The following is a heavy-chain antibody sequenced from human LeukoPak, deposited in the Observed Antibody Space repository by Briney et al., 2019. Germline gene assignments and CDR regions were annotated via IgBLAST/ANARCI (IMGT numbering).Heavy chain of an antibody. CDR3: ARAISYGYGNPPDY. CDR2: ISYDGSDK. CDR1: GFTFRSYA. J-gene: IGHJ4*02. Sequence: HPGGSLRLSCSASGFTFRSYAMHWVRQAPGKGLEWVAVISYDGSDKYYADSVKGRFTISRDNSKNTLSLQMNSLRAEDTAVYYCARAISYGYGNPPDYWGQGTLVTVSS. V-gene: IGHV3-30*04. D-gene: IGHD5-18*01.